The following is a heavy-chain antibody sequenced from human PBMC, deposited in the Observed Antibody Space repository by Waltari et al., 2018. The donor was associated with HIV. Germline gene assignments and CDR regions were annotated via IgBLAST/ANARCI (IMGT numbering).Heavy chain of an antibody. CDR3: AKDMGIFYAYGMDV. J-gene: IGHJ6*02. Sequence: EAQLVESGGGSVQPGRSLRLSCAASGFKFGNYAMNWVRQAPGKALGWVSGFSWNSGNIEYADSVKGRFTISRDNGKNSLYLQMNSLRSEDTGLYYCAKDMGIFYAYGMDVWGQGTAVTVSS. CDR1: GFKFGNYA. D-gene: IGHD2-8*01. CDR2: FSWNSGNI. V-gene: IGHV3-9*01.